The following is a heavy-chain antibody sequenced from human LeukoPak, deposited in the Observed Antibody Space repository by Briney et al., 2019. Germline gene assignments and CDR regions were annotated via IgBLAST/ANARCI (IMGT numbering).Heavy chain of an antibody. D-gene: IGHD3-10*01. CDR2: IRYDGSNK. Sequence: GGSLRLSCAASGFTFTSYWMTWVRQAPGKGLEWVAFIRYDGSNKYYADSVKGRFTISRDNSKNTLYLQMNSLRAEDTAVYYCAKARGGSYGSGDYYMDVWGKGTTVTISS. CDR1: GFTFTSYW. V-gene: IGHV3-30*02. J-gene: IGHJ6*03. CDR3: AKARGGSYGSGDYYMDV.